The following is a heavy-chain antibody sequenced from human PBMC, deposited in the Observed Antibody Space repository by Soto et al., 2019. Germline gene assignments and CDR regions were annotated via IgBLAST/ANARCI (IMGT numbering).Heavy chain of an antibody. J-gene: IGHJ4*02. CDR3: ARERAASGYILAY. V-gene: IGHV3-53*01. D-gene: IGHD3-22*01. Sequence: VPLVESGGGLIQPGGSLRLSCVVSGFSVSTKYMTWVRQAPGKGLEWVSVLYTDDSTYYTDSVKGRFTISRDNSKNTLYLQMNSLRADDPAVYYCARERAASGYILAYWGRGTLVNVSS. CDR2: LYTDDST. CDR1: GFSVSTKY.